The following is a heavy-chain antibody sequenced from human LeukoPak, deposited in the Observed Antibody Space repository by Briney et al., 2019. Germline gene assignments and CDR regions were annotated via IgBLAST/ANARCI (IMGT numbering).Heavy chain of an antibody. CDR1: GGSISSYY. J-gene: IGHJ4*02. CDR2: IYYSGST. V-gene: IGHV4-59*01. CDR3: ARVAVADLYYFDY. Sequence: PSETLSLTCTVSGGSISSYYWSWIRQPPGKGLEWIGYIYYSGSTNYNPSLKSRVTISVDTSKNQFSLKLSSVTAADTAVHYCARVAVADLYYFDYWGQGTLVTVSS. D-gene: IGHD6-19*01.